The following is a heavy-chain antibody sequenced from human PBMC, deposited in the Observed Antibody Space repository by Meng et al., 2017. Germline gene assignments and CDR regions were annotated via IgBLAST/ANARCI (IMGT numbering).Heavy chain of an antibody. CDR3: ARDYQKKFDY. J-gene: IGHJ4*02. Sequence: GESLKISCAASGFTFSSYAMHWVRQAPGKGLEWVAVISYDGSNKYYADFVKGRFTISRDNSKNTLYLQMNSLRAEDTAVYYCARDYQKKFDYWGQGTLVTVSS. CDR2: ISYDGSNK. CDR1: GFTFSSYA. D-gene: IGHD2-2*01. V-gene: IGHV3-30*01.